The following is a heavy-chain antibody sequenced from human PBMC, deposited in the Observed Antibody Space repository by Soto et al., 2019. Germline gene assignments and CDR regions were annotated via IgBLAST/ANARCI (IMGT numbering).Heavy chain of an antibody. V-gene: IGHV3-21*01. Sequence: GGSLRLSCAASGFTFSSYSMNWVRQAPGKGLEWVSSISSSSSYIYYADSVKGRFTISRDNAKNSLYLQMNSLRAEDTAVYYWARDRGSSGSPFDYWGQGTLVTVSS. CDR1: GFTFSSYS. CDR3: ARDRGSSGSPFDY. CDR2: ISSSSSYI. J-gene: IGHJ4*02. D-gene: IGHD1-26*01.